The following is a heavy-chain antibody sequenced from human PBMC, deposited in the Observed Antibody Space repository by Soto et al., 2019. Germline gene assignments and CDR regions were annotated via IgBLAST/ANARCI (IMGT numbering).Heavy chain of an antibody. D-gene: IGHD3-9*01. CDR2: FYYSGST. CDR3: ARHPGYYDILTGYTTYYFAY. Sequence: SETLSLTCTVSGGSISTGGYYWNWIRQHPGKGLEWIGYFYYSGSTYYNPSLKSRVTISVNTSKNQFSLKLSSVTAADTAVYYCARHPGYYDILTGYTTYYFAYWGQGILVTVSS. V-gene: IGHV4-31*03. J-gene: IGHJ4*02. CDR1: GGSISTGGYY.